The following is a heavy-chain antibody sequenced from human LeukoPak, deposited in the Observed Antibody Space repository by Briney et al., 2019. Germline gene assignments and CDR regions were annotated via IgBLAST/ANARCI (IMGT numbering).Heavy chain of an antibody. CDR2: ISSKGDST. V-gene: IGHV3-64*01. CDR3: ARDADHAFDI. J-gene: IGHJ3*02. Sequence: GGSLRLSCAASGFTFNSYAKHWVRQAPGKGLEYVSAISSKGDSTYYANSVKGRFTIPRDNPKNTLYLHMGGLRGEDMTMYYCARDADHAFDIWGQGTMVTVSS. CDR1: GFTFNSYA.